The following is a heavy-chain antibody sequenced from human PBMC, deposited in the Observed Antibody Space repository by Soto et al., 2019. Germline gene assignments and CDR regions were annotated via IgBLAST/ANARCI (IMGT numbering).Heavy chain of an antibody. V-gene: IGHV1-3*01. CDR1: GYTFTSYA. Sequence: ASVKVSCKASGYTFTSYAMHWVRRAPGQRLEWMGWINAGNGNTKYSQKFQGRVTITRDTSASTAYMELSSLRSEDTAVYYCAREVAHFGVVITSNWFDPWGQGTLVTGSS. CDR3: AREVAHFGVVITSNWFDP. J-gene: IGHJ5*02. D-gene: IGHD3-3*01. CDR2: INAGNGNT.